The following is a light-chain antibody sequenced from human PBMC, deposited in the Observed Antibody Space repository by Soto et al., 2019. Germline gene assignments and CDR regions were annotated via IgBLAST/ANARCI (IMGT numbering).Light chain of an antibody. CDR2: KAS. Sequence: DIQMTQSPSTLSASVGDKVTITCRASQTIGSRLAWYQQKPGQAPKFLIYKASTLESGVPSRFSGGGSGTEFTLTISSLQPDDSEIYYCQHYNTYPLTFGGGTKVDIK. CDR1: QTIGSR. CDR3: QHYNTYPLT. J-gene: IGKJ4*01. V-gene: IGKV1-5*03.